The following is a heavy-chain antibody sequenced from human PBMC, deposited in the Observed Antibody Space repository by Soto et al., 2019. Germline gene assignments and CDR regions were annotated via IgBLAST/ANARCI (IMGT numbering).Heavy chain of an antibody. Sequence: LRLSCTASGFTFGDYAMSWVRQAPGKGLEWVGFIRSKAYGGTTEYAASVKGRFTISRDDSKSIAYLQMNSLKTEDTAVYYCTRLICGGDCVDAFDIWGQGXMVTV. J-gene: IGHJ3*02. D-gene: IGHD2-21*02. CDR3: TRLICGGDCVDAFDI. CDR2: IRSKAYGGTT. CDR1: GFTFGDYA. V-gene: IGHV3-49*04.